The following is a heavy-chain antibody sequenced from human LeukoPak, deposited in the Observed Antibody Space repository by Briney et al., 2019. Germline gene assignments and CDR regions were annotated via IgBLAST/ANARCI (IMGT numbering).Heavy chain of an antibody. D-gene: IGHD2-2*01. CDR1: GFTFSSYS. Sequence: GGSLRLSCAASGFTFSSYSMNWVRQAPGKGLEWVSSISSSSSYIYYADSVKGRFTISRDNAKNSLYLQMNSLRAEDTAVYYCARGAVVVPAASRAGYWGQGTLVTVSS. J-gene: IGHJ4*02. V-gene: IGHV3-21*01. CDR2: ISSSSSYI. CDR3: ARGAVVVPAASRAGY.